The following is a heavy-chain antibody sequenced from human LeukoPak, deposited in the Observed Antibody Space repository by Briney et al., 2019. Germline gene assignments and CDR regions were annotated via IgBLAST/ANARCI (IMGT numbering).Heavy chain of an antibody. Sequence: ASVKVSCKASVYTFTSYGISWVRQAPGQGLEWMGWISAYNGNTNSAQKLQGRVTMTTDTPTSTDYRELRRLRSDDTAVYYCARRGYCSSTSCYAVEFDYWGQGTLVTVSS. CDR1: VYTFTSYG. CDR2: ISAYNGNT. D-gene: IGHD2-2*01. CDR3: ARRGYCSSTSCYAVEFDY. J-gene: IGHJ4*02. V-gene: IGHV1-18*01.